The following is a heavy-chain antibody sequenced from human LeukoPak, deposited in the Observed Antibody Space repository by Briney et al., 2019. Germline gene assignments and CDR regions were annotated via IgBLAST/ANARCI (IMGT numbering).Heavy chain of an antibody. J-gene: IGHJ5*02. Sequence: PSETLSLTCTVSGGSISSYYWSWIRQPPGKGLEWIGYIYYSGSTNYNPSLKSRVTISVDTSKNQFSLKLSSVTAADTAVYYCARHRGVGALTWGQGTLVTVSS. V-gene: IGHV4-59*08. CDR2: IYYSGST. CDR3: ARHRGVGALT. CDR1: GGSISSYY. D-gene: IGHD3-10*01.